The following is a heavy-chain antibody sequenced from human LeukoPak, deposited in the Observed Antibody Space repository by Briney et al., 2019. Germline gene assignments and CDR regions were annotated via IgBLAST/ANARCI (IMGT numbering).Heavy chain of an antibody. CDR3: AKDLGWELPAEAY. V-gene: IGHV3-23*01. J-gene: IGHJ4*02. CDR2: IYGSGVSI. CDR1: GFTFEKYV. Sequence: TGGSLRLSCVASGFTFEKYVVNWVRQAPGKGLEWLATIYGSGVSISYADSVKGRFTISRDNSNNTLYLQMNSLRAEDTAMYFCAKDLGWELPAEAYWGQGVLVTVSS. D-gene: IGHD1-26*01.